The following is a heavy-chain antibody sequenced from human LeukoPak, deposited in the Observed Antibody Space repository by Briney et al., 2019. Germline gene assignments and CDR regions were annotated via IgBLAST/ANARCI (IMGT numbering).Heavy chain of an antibody. D-gene: IGHD4-23*01. Sequence: GGSLRLSCATSGFTFSGHYMAWIRQAPGKGLVWVSRIASDGSSTTYADSVKGRFSISRDNAKNTLYLQMNSLRVEDTAVYYCARGRPHGNDYWGQGTLVTVSS. CDR2: IASDGSST. CDR1: GFTFSGHY. J-gene: IGHJ4*02. V-gene: IGHV3-74*01. CDR3: ARGRPHGNDY.